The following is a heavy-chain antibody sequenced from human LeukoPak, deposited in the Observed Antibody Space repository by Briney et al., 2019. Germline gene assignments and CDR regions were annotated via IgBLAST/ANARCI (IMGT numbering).Heavy chain of an antibody. Sequence: ASVKVSCKASGYTFTGYYMHWVRQAPGQGLEWMGWINPNSGGTNYAQKFQGRVTITADESTSTAYMELSSLRSEDTAVYYCARAAGESDGSGIVFYWFDPWGQGTLVTVSS. J-gene: IGHJ5*02. D-gene: IGHD3-10*01. V-gene: IGHV1-2*02. CDR2: INPNSGGT. CDR3: ARAAGESDGSGIVFYWFDP. CDR1: GYTFTGYY.